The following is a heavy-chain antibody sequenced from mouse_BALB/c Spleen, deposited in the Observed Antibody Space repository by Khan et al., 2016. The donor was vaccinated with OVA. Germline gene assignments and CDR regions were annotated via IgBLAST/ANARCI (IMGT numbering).Heavy chain of an antibody. CDR1: GSTFTSYT. Sequence: QVQLQQPGAELARPGASVKMSCKASGSTFTSYTIHWIKKRPGQGLEWIGYINPSNGYTNYNQKFKDKATLTTVKSSTTAYLQLSSLTSDDSAVYNCVRDGAYHRNDGWFAYWGQGTLVTVSA. CDR2: INPSNGYT. CDR3: VRDGAYHRNDGWFAY. V-gene: IGHV1-4*01. J-gene: IGHJ3*01. D-gene: IGHD2-14*01.